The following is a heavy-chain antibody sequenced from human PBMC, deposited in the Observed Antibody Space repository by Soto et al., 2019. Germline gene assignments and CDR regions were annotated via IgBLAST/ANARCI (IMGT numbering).Heavy chain of an antibody. D-gene: IGHD2-15*01. V-gene: IGHV3-48*01. CDR2: ISSSSSTL. CDR3: GETRGGSGANCPY. J-gene: IGHJ4*01. CDR1: GFSFSTYG. Sequence: GGSLRLSCAASGFSFSTYGMNWVRQAPGKGLEWLSYISSSSSTLYYADSVKGRFTISRDNDKNSLFLQMNRLRADDTAVYYWGETRGGSGANCPYWGHGPLVPGPS.